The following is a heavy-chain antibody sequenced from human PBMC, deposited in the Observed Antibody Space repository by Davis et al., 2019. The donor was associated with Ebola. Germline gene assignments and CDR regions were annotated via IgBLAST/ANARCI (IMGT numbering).Heavy chain of an antibody. V-gene: IGHV1-69*13. D-gene: IGHD6-13*01. CDR3: ARDSSSYDKECWFDP. CDR2: IIPIFGTA. J-gene: IGHJ5*02. Sequence: AASVKVSCKASGGTFSSYAISWVRQAPGQGLEWMGGIIPIFGTANYAQKFQGRDTITADESTSTAYMELSSLRSEDTAVYYCARDSSSYDKECWFDPWGQGTLVTVSS. CDR1: GGTFSSYA.